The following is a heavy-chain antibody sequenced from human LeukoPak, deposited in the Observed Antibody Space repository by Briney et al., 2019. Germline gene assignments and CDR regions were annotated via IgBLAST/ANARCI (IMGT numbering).Heavy chain of an antibody. V-gene: IGHV1-58*01. CDR1: GFTFTSSA. Sequence: SVKVSCTASGFTFTSSAVQWVRQARGQRLEWIGWIVVGSGNTNYAQKFQERVTITRDMSTSTAYMELSSLRSEDTAVYYCAAAGIAAAGTEFDPWGQGTLVTVSS. CDR2: IVVGSGNT. CDR3: AAAGIAAAGTEFDP. J-gene: IGHJ5*02. D-gene: IGHD6-13*01.